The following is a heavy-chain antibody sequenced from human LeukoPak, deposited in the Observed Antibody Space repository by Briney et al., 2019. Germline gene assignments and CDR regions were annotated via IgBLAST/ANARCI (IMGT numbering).Heavy chain of an antibody. CDR1: GFTFSCYA. CDR3: AKDPYVGGGYHFDS. V-gene: IGHV3-23*01. D-gene: IGHD3-22*01. Sequence: PGGSLRLSCAASGFTFSCYAMNWARQAPGKGLEWVSTITGSGGDTYYADSVKGRFTISRDNSKNTLYLQMNSLRAEDTAIYYCAKDPYVGGGYHFDSWGQGSLVTVSS. J-gene: IGHJ4*02. CDR2: ITGSGGDT.